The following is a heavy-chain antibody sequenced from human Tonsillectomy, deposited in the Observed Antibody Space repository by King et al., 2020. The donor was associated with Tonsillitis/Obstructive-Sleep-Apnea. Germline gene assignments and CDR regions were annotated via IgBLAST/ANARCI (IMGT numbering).Heavy chain of an antibody. CDR2: ILYDGSNK. J-gene: IGHJ4*02. CDR3: AKGGEAFDY. CDR1: GFTVSSYG. D-gene: IGHD3-16*01. Sequence: VQLVESGGGEVQPGRSLRLSCAVSGFTVSSYGMHWVRQAPGKGLEWVAVILYDGSNKYYADSVKGRFTISRDNSKNTLYLQMNSLRAEDTAVYYCAKGGEAFDYWGQGTLVTVSS. V-gene: IGHV3-30*18.